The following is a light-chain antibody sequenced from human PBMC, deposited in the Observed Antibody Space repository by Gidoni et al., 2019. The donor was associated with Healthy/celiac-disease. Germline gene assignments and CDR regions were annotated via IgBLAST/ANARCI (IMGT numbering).Light chain of an antibody. CDR2: GNN. V-gene: IGLV1-40*01. J-gene: IGLJ1*01. Sequence: QSVLTQPPSVSGAPGQKVTISFTGSSSNIGAGYDVHWYQQFPGTAPKLLIYGNNNRPSGVPDRFSGSRSGTSASLAITGLQAEDEADYYCQSYDSSRYVFGTGTKVTVL. CDR1: SSNIGAGYD. CDR3: QSYDSSRYV.